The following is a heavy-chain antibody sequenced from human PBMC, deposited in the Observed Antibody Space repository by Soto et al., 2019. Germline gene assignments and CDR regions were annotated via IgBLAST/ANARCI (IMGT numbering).Heavy chain of an antibody. V-gene: IGHV4-39*01. CDR3: ARHYSSGSRNWFDP. J-gene: IGHJ5*02. CDR2: IYYSGST. CDR1: GGSIKSSRYF. D-gene: IGHD6-19*01. Sequence: PSETLAIRFRVSGGSIKSSRYFWGWVRQPPGKGLEWIGSIYYSGSTYYNPSLRSRVTISVDTSKNQFSLKLSSVTAADTAVFYCARHYSSGSRNWFDPWGQGTLVTVS.